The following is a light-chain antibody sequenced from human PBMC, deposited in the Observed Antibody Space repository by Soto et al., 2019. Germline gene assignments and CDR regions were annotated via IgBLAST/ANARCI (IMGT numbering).Light chain of an antibody. J-gene: IGKJ4*01. CDR1: QSVGYH. Sequence: EIVLTQSPATLSLSPGERATLSCRASQSVGYHLAWYQQKPGQAPRLLIYDASNRATGIPARFSGSGSGTDFTLAISSLEPEDFATYFCLSGHSRPFGGGTKVEIK. CDR2: DAS. V-gene: IGKV3-11*01. CDR3: LSGHSRP.